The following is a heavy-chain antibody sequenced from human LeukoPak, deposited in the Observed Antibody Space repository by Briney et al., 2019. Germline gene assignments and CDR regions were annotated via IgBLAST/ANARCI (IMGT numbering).Heavy chain of an antibody. J-gene: IGHJ4*02. V-gene: IGHV4-39*07. CDR2: IYYSGNT. Sequence: SETLSLTCTVSGGSISSNNYYWGWIRQPPGKGLEWVANIYYSGNTYYNPSLKSRVTISVDTFNNQFSLRLNSVTAADTAVYYCAIETAGKDYWGQGTLVTVSS. CDR3: AIETAGKDY. CDR1: GGSISSNNYY. D-gene: IGHD3-10*01.